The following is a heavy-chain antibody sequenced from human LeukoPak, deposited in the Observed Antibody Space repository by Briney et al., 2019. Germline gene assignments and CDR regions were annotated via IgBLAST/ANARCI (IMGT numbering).Heavy chain of an antibody. CDR2: IIHSGST. J-gene: IGHJ4*02. CDR3: ARAPCGGDCYSDY. Sequence: RSSETLSLTCAVYGGSFSGYYWSWIRHPPGKGLEGIGEIIHSGSTNYNPSLKSRVTISVDTSKNQFSLKLSSVTAADTAVYYCARAPCGGDCYSDYWGQGTLVTVSS. V-gene: IGHV4-34*12. CDR1: GGSFSGYY. D-gene: IGHD2-21*02.